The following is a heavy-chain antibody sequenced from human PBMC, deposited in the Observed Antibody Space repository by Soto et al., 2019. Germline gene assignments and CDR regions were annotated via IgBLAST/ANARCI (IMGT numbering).Heavy chain of an antibody. CDR3: ARDIFGDDFWSGYPTGYYYYGMDV. CDR1: GYTFTSYG. CDR2: ISAYNGNT. Sequence: ASVKVSCKASGYTFTSYGISWVRQAPGQGLEWMGWISAYNGNTNYAQKLQGRVTMTTDTSTSTAYMELRSLRSDDTAVYYCARDIFGDDFWSGYPTGYYYYGMDVWGQGTTVTVSS. V-gene: IGHV1-18*01. J-gene: IGHJ6*02. D-gene: IGHD3-3*01.